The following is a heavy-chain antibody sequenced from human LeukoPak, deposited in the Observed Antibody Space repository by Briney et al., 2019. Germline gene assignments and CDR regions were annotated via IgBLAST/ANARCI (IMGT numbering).Heavy chain of an antibody. CDR1: GFTFSSYA. V-gene: IGHV3-23*01. CDR3: AKEAWGGYYDSSGYPFDY. Sequence: GGSLRLSCAASGFTFSSYAMSWVRQAPGKGLEWVSAISGSGGSTYYADSVKGRFTVSRDNSKNTLYLQMNSLRAEDTAVYYCAKEAWGGYYDSSGYPFDYWGQGTLVTVSS. J-gene: IGHJ4*02. CDR2: ISGSGGST. D-gene: IGHD3-22*01.